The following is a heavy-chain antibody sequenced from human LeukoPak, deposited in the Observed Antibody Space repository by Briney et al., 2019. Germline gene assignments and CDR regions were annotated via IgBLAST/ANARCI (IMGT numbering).Heavy chain of an antibody. D-gene: IGHD5-24*01. CDR1: GFTFSSYS. J-gene: IGHJ4*02. CDR2: ISSSTSYI. V-gene: IGHV3-21*04. Sequence: PGGSLRLSCAASGFTFSSYSMNWVRQAPGKGLEWVSSISSSTSYIYYPDSVKGRFTISRDNAKNSLYLQMNSLRAEDTAVYYCAKVAEMATIGGLDYWGQGTLVTVSA. CDR3: AKVAEMATIGGLDY.